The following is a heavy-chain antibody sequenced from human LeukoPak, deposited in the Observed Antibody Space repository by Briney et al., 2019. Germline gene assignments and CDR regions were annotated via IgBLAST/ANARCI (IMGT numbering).Heavy chain of an antibody. J-gene: IGHJ4*02. V-gene: IGHV3-30*04. CDR3: ASHYGSGSYYNPTRFFDY. CDR2: ILYNGSNE. D-gene: IGHD3-10*01. Sequence: PGRSLRLSCAASGFTFSSYAMHWVRQAPGKGLQWVAVILYNGSNESYVDSVKGRFTISRDNAKNSLYLQMNSLRAEDTAVYYCASHYGSGSYYNPTRFFDYWGQGTLVTVSS. CDR1: GFTFSSYA.